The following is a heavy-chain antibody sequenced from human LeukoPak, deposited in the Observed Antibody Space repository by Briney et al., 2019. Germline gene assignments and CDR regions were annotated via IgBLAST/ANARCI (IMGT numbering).Heavy chain of an antibody. CDR3: AKDRSTMVRGVIRAPPLDY. V-gene: IGHV3-30*18. D-gene: IGHD3-10*01. CDR2: ISYDGSNK. CDR1: GFTFSSYG. Sequence: PGGSLRLSCAASGFTFSSYGMHWVRQAPGKGLEWVAVISYDGSNKYYADSVKGRFTISRDNSKNTLYLQMNSLRAEDTAVYYCAKDRSTMVRGVIRAPPLDYWGQGTLVTVSS. J-gene: IGHJ4*02.